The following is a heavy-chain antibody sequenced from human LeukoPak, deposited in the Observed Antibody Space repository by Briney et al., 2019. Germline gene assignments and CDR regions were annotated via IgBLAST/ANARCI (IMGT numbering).Heavy chain of an antibody. Sequence: GGSLRLSCAASGFTFTNAWMNWVRQAPGKGLEWVGRIKSKIDGGTTDYAAPVKGRFTVSGDDSKNMLYLEMNSLENEDTAVYYCSAYPVGVVVVATRYFDYWGQGTLVTVSS. CDR2: IKSKIDGGTT. V-gene: IGHV3-15*01. D-gene: IGHD2-15*01. J-gene: IGHJ4*02. CDR3: SAYPVGVVVVATRYFDY. CDR1: GFTFTNAW.